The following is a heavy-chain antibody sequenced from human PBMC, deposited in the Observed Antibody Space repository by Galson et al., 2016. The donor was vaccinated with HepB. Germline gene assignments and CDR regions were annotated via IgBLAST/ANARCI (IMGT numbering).Heavy chain of an antibody. D-gene: IGHD3-16*01. V-gene: IGHV3-53*01. J-gene: IGHJ4*02. CDR3: AAGGEGLGRRKFDF. Sequence: SLRLSCAVSGFTVSQNYMSWVRQSPGKGLDWVSVIYSVGTTYYADSVKGRFTISRDNSKSTVSLQMNSLRAEDTAVYYGAAGGEGLGRRKFDFWGLGTLVSVSS. CDR2: IYSVGTT. CDR1: GFTVSQNY.